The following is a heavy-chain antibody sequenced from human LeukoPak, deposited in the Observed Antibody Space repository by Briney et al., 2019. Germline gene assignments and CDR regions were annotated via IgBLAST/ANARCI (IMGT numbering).Heavy chain of an antibody. Sequence: GGSLRLSCAASGFTFSGYWMSWVRRAPGKGLEWVATIKQDGSEKTYVDSVEGRFTSSRDNAKSSLFLQMDSLRAEDTAVYYCARFGMDAAIDYWGQGTLVTVSS. CDR2: IKQDGSEK. D-gene: IGHD2-15*01. CDR3: ARFGMDAAIDY. V-gene: IGHV3-7*01. J-gene: IGHJ4*02. CDR1: GFTFSGYW.